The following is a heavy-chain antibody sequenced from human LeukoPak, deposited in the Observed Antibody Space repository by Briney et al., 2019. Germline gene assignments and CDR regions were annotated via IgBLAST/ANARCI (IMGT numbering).Heavy chain of an antibody. CDR2: ISGSGSST. CDR1: GFTFSDYY. V-gene: IGHV3-23*01. Sequence: PGGSLRLSCAASGFTFSDYYMSWIRQAPGKGLEWVSAISGSGSSTYYADSVKGRFTISRDNSKNTLYLQMSSLRAEDTAVYYCAKHRAIVATILGAPAYYFDYWGQGTLVTVSS. J-gene: IGHJ4*02. CDR3: AKHRAIVATILGAPAYYFDY. D-gene: IGHD5-12*01.